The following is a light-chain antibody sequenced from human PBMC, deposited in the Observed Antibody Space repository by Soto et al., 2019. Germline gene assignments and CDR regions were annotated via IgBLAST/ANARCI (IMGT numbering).Light chain of an antibody. CDR2: EVS. CDR3: SSHAGSINVA. CDR1: SSDVGGYNY. J-gene: IGLJ2*01. Sequence: QSALTQPPSASGSPGQSVTISCTGTSSDVGGYNYVSWYQHHPGKAPRLMIYEVSKRPSGVPDRFSGSKSGNTASLTVSGLRAEDEADYYCSSHAGSINVAFGGGTKRTVL. V-gene: IGLV2-8*01.